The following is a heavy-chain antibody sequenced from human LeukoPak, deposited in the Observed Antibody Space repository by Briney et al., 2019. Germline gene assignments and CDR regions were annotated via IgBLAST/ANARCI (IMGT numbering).Heavy chain of an antibody. J-gene: IGHJ4*02. CDR1: GVTFSSYA. CDR3: AKGSQRVRSFDY. V-gene: IGHV3-23*01. Sequence: PGGSLRLSCAASGVTFSSYAMTWVRQAPGKGLEWVSSISPGGGSTYYADSVKGRFTISRDNSKNTLYLHMNSLRADDAAVYYCAKGSQRVRSFDYWGQGTLVTVSS. CDR2: ISPGGGST.